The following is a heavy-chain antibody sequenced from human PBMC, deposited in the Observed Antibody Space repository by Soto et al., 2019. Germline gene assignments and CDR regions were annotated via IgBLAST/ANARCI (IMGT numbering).Heavy chain of an antibody. V-gene: IGHV3-21*01. CDR1: GFTFSSYS. D-gene: IGHD6-19*01. CDR3: ARDGIAVADY. J-gene: IGHJ4*02. Sequence: EVQLVESGGGLVKPGGSLRLSCAASGFTFSSYSMNWVRQAPGKGLEWVSSISSSSSYIYYADSVKGRFTISRDNAKNSLDLHMNSLSAEDTAVYYCARDGIAVADYWGQGTLVTVSS. CDR2: ISSSSSYI.